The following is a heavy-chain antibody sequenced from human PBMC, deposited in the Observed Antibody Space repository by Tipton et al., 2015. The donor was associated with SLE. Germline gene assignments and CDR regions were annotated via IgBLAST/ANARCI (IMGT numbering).Heavy chain of an antibody. CDR1: GYSISSGYY. J-gene: IGHJ4*02. CDR2: IYHSGST. CDR3: ARDHGY. Sequence: TLSLTCAVSGYSISSGYYWGWIRQPPVKGLGWIGRIYHSGSTYYNPSLKSRVTLSVDTSKNQFSLKLSSVTAADTAVYYCARDHGYWGQGTLVTVSS. V-gene: IGHV4-38-2*02.